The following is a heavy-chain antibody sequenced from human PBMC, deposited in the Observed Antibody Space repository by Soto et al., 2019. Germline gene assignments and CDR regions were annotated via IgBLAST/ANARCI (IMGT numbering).Heavy chain of an antibody. CDR1: GLTFSGYG. V-gene: IGHV3-23*01. J-gene: IGHJ4*02. Sequence: EVQLLESGGGLVQPGGSLRLSCAASGLTFSGYGMSWVRQAPGTGLEWVSAISGSGSTTYYGDSVKGRFTISRDDSKNILFLQMNSLRAEDTAVYYCVTRSRGLQSSPPRLDSWGQGTLVTVSS. D-gene: IGHD4-4*01. CDR3: VTRSRGLQSSPPRLDS. CDR2: ISGSGSTT.